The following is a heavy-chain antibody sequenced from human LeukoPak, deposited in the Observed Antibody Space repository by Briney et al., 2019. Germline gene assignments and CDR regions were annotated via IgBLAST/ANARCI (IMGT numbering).Heavy chain of an antibody. V-gene: IGHV3-30*02. D-gene: IGHD2-2*01. CDR3: AKDAVVVVVPAASAFDY. CDR1: GFTFSSYG. J-gene: IGHJ4*02. Sequence: GSLRLSCAASGFTFSSYGMHWVRQAPGKGLEWVAFIRYDGSNKYYADSVKGRFTISRDNSKNTLYLQMNSLRAEDTAVYYCAKDAVVVVVPAASAFDYWGQGTLVTVSS. CDR2: IRYDGSNK.